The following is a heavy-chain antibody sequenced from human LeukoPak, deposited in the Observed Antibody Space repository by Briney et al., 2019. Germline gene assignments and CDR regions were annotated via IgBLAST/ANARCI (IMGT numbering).Heavy chain of an antibody. D-gene: IGHD3-22*01. CDR3: ATRGYYYVFDY. CDR1: RGSFSGYY. CDR2: INDSGSI. Sequence: TLSLTCALYRGSFSGYYWIWIRQSPGTGLKGIGEINDSGSINYNPTLNSRVTKSLYTYKNQLSLNLCSVTAAATAEYYCATRGYYYVFDYWGQGTLVTVSS. V-gene: IGHV4-34*01. J-gene: IGHJ4*02.